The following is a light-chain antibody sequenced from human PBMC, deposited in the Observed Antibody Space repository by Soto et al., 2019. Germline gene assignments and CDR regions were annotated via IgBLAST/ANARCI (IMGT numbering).Light chain of an antibody. CDR1: QSVSSSY. CDR2: GAS. J-gene: IGKJ1*01. Sequence: EFGLTQPPGPLSLSPGERATLSCRASQSVSSSYFAWYQQKPGQAPRLLIYGASSRATGSPDRFSGSGSGTDFTLTISRLEPEDFAVDYCQQYDSSPRGTFGQGTKVDIK. CDR3: QQYDSSPRGT. V-gene: IGKV3-20*01.